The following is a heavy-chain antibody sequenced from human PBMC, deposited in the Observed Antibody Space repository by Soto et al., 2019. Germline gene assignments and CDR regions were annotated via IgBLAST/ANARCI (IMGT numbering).Heavy chain of an antibody. CDR2: IYWDDDK. V-gene: IGHV2-5*02. CDR1: GFSLSTSGVG. J-gene: IGHJ4*02. CDR3: AHRPSYCSGGSCYSGFDY. Sequence: QITLKESGPTLVKPTQTLTLTCTFSGFSLSTSGVGVGWIRQPPGKALEWLALIYWDDDKRYSPSLKSRLPXXKXTSKNPVVLTMTNMDPVDTATYYCAHRPSYCSGGSCYSGFDYWGQGTLVTVSS. D-gene: IGHD2-15*01.